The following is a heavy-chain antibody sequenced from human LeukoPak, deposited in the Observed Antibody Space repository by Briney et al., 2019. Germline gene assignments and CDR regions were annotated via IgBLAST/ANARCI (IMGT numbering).Heavy chain of an antibody. D-gene: IGHD3-16*01. CDR1: GYTFTSYA. CDR2: INAGNGNT. J-gene: IGHJ4*02. CDR3: ARDPGGSFFDY. V-gene: IGHV1-3*01. Sequence: ASVTVSCKASGYTFTSYAMHWVRQAPGQRLEWMGWINAGNGNTKYSQKFQGRVTITRDTSASTAYMELSSLRSEDTAVYYCARDPGGSFFDYWGQGTLVTVSS.